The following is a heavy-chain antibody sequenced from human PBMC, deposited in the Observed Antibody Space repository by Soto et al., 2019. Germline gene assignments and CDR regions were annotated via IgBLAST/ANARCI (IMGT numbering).Heavy chain of an antibody. CDR2: ISYDGSNK. CDR1: GFTFSSYG. D-gene: IGHD3-16*01. CDR3: ASVRGY. V-gene: IGHV3-30*03. J-gene: IGHJ4*02. Sequence: QVQLVESGGGVVQPGRSLRLSCAASGFTFSSYGMHWVRQAPGKGLEWVAVISYDGSNKYYADSVKGRFTISRDNSKNTLYLQMNSLRAEDTAVYYGASVRGYWGQGTLVTVSS.